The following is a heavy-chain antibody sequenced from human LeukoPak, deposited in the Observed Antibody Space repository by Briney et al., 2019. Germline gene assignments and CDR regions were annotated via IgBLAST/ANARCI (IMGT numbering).Heavy chain of an antibody. CDR2: IYTSGST. CDR3: VRDQAPAAIWNYYYYMDV. Sequence: PSQTLSLTCTVSGGSISSGSYYWSWIRQPAGKGLEWIGSIYTSGSTNYNPSLKSRVTMSVDTPKNQFSLKLSSVTAADTAVYYCVRDQAPAAIWNYYYYMDVWGKGTTVTVSS. CDR1: GGSISSGSYY. J-gene: IGHJ6*03. V-gene: IGHV4-61*02. D-gene: IGHD2-2*02.